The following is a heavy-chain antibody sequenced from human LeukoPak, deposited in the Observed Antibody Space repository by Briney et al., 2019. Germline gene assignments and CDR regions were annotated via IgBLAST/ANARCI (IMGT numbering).Heavy chain of an antibody. Sequence: SETLSLTCAVYGGSFSGYYWSWIRQPAGKGLEWIGRIYTSGSTNYNPSLKSRVTMSVDTSKNQFSLKLSSVTAADTAVYYCARGYRQLSPVSWGQGTLVTVSS. D-gene: IGHD3-16*02. J-gene: IGHJ5*02. CDR1: GGSFSGYY. CDR2: IYTSGST. CDR3: ARGYRQLSPVS. V-gene: IGHV4-59*10.